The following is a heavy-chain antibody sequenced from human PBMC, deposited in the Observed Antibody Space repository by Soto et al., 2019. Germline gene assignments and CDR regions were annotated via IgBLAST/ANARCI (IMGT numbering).Heavy chain of an antibody. V-gene: IGHV4-59*01. CDR2: IYYSGST. D-gene: IGHD3-10*01. Sequence: SETLSLTCTVSGGSISSYYWSWIRQPPGKGLEWIGYIYYSGSTSSNPSLKSRVTISVDTSKNQFSLKLSSVTAADTAVYYCAREGARDRFGAFDIWGQGTMVTVSS. J-gene: IGHJ3*02. CDR1: GGSISSYY. CDR3: AREGARDRFGAFDI.